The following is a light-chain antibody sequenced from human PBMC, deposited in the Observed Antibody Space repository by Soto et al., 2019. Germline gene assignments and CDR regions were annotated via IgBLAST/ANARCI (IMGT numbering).Light chain of an antibody. CDR1: SSNIGSNR. CDR3: ATWDDSLSGVL. J-gene: IGLJ2*01. V-gene: IGLV1-47*01. CDR2: KND. Sequence: QSALNQAPSTSGTPGQRVIISCSGSSSNIGSNRVQWYQQLPGTAPKLHVYKNDNRPSGVPDRFSGSKSGTSASLAISDLRSEDEGLYYCATWDDSLSGVLFGGGTQLTVL.